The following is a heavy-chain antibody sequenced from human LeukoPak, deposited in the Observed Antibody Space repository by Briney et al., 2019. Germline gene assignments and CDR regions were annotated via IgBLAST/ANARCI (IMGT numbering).Heavy chain of an antibody. V-gene: IGHV3-48*04. J-gene: IGHJ4*02. D-gene: IGHD6-13*01. CDR2: ISSSGSTI. CDR1: GFTFSSYS. CDR3: ARDEQPDVEFDY. Sequence: GGSLRLSCAASGFTFSSYSMNWVRQAPGKGLEWVSYISSSGSTIYYADSVKGRFTISRDNAKNSLYLQMNSLRAEDTAVYYCARDEQPDVEFDYWGQGTLVTVSS.